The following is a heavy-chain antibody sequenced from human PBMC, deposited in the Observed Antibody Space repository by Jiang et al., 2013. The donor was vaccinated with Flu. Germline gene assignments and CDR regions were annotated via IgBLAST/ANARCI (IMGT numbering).Heavy chain of an antibody. J-gene: IGHJ4*02. V-gene: IGHV7-4-1*02. CDR3: ARHYVNSDFDY. D-gene: IGHD3-16*01. Sequence: FTGRFVFSLDTSASTAYLQINSLRAEDTAVYYCARHYVNSDFDYWGQGTLVTVSS.